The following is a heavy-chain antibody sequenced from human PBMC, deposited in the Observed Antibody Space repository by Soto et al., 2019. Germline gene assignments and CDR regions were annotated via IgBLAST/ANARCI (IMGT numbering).Heavy chain of an antibody. D-gene: IGHD6-13*01. CDR2: IYYSGST. CDR3: ARATAAANPFDY. Sequence: SETLSLTCTVSGGSISSGGYYWSWIRQHPGKGLEWIGYIYYSGSTYYNPSLKSRVTISVDTSKNQFSLKLSSVTAADTAVYYRARATAAANPFDYWGQGTLVTVSS. CDR1: GGSISSGGYY. J-gene: IGHJ4*02. V-gene: IGHV4-31*03.